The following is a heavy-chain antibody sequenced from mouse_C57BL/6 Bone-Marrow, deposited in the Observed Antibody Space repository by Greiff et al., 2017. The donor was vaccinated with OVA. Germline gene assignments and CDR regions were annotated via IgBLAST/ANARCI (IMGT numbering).Heavy chain of an antibody. Sequence: EVQRVESGAELVKPGASVKLSCTASGFNIQDYYMHWVQQRTEQGLEWIGRSDPADGETKYAPTFQGKATITADTSSNTAYLQLGSLTSEDTAVYYWARWNYGPLDYWGQGTTLTVSS. CDR1: GFNIQDYY. J-gene: IGHJ2*01. D-gene: IGHD1-1*02. V-gene: IGHV14-2*01. CDR3: ARWNYGPLDY. CDR2: SDPADGET.